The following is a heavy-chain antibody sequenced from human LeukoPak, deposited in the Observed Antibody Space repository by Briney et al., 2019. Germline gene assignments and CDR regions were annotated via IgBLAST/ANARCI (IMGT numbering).Heavy chain of an antibody. J-gene: IGHJ4*02. D-gene: IGHD3-3*01. CDR2: INHSGST. CDR1: GGSFSGYY. Sequence: SETLSLTCAVYGGSFSGYYWSWIRQPPGKGREWIGEINHSGSTNYSPSPKSRVTISVDTSKNQFSLKLSSVTAADTAVYYCARGPSFWSGYFDYWGQGTLVTVSS. V-gene: IGHV4-34*01. CDR3: ARGPSFWSGYFDY.